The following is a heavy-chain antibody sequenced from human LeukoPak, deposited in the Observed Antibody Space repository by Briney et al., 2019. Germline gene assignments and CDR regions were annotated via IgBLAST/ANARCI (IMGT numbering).Heavy chain of an antibody. D-gene: IGHD2-15*01. CDR3: ASYPLPNCSGGSCYN. V-gene: IGHV5-10-1*01. J-gene: IGHJ4*02. CDR2: IDPSDSYT. Sequence: GESLRISCKGSGYIFTSYWISWVRQMPGKGLEWMGRIDPSDSYTNYSPSFQGHVTISADKSISTAYLQWSSLKASDTAMYYCASYPLPNCSGGSCYNWGQGTLVTVSS. CDR1: GYIFTSYW.